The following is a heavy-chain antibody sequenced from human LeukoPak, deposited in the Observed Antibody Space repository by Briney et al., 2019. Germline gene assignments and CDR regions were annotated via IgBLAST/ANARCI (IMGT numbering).Heavy chain of an antibody. J-gene: IGHJ4*02. CDR1: GFTVTTNY. D-gene: IGHD1-26*01. CDR2: IYSGGYT. CDR3: ARRLEYSGSKGVFDY. Sequence: GGSLRLSCAASGFTVTTNYMTWVRQAPGKGLEWVSIIYSGGYTDYADSVKGRFTISRDNSKNTPDLQMNSLRAEDTAVYYCARRLEYSGSKGVFDYWGQGTLVTVSS. V-gene: IGHV3-66*01.